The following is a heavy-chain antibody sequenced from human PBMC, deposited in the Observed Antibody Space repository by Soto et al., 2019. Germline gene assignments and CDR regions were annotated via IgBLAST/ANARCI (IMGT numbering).Heavy chain of an antibody. D-gene: IGHD3-22*01. Sequence: ASVKVSCKASGYTFTSYGISWVRQAPGQGLEWMGWISAYNGNTNYAQKLQGRVTMTTDTSTSTAYMELRSLRSDDTAVYYCAREGYYDSSGYQLDNDFDIWGQGTTVTVSS. CDR2: ISAYNGNT. CDR1: GYTFTSYG. V-gene: IGHV1-18*01. CDR3: AREGYYDSSGYQLDNDFDI. J-gene: IGHJ3*02.